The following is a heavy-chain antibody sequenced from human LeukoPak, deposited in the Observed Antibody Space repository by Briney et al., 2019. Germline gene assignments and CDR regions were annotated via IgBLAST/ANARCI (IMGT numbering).Heavy chain of an antibody. CDR1: GYTLTELS. J-gene: IGHJ4*02. D-gene: IGHD3-3*02. V-gene: IGHV1-24*01. CDR2: FDPEDGET. Sequence: ASVTVSCTVSGYTLTELSMHWVRQAPGKGLEWMGGFDPEDGETTYAQKFQGRVTMTEDTSTDIAYMELSSLRSEDTAVYYCATDKETQLALDYWGQGTLVTVSS. CDR3: ATDKETQLALDY.